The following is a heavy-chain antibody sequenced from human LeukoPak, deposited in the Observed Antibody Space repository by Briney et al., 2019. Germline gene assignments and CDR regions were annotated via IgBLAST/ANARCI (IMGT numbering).Heavy chain of an antibody. CDR3: ARGSSLGGSYQRWFDY. D-gene: IGHD1-26*01. Sequence: ASVKVSCKASGYTFTSYGISWVRQAPGQGLEWMGWISAYNGNTNYAQKLQGRVTMTTDTSTSTAYMELRSLRSDDTAVYYCARGSSLGGSYQRWFDYWGQGTLVTVSS. V-gene: IGHV1-18*01. J-gene: IGHJ4*02. CDR2: ISAYNGNT. CDR1: GYTFTSYG.